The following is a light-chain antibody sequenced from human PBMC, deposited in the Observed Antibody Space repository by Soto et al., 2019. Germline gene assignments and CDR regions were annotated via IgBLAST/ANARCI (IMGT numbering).Light chain of an antibody. V-gene: IGKV1-27*01. Sequence: DFQMTQSPSSLSASVGDRVTITCRASQGINNHLAWFQQKPGKVPKVLIYAASTLQSGFPSRFSGSGSATDYTLTISNLQPEDVDTYHCQSYKNATTDGTLGGGTKEQIK. CDR3: QSYKNATTDGT. CDR2: AAS. J-gene: IGKJ4*01. CDR1: QGINNH.